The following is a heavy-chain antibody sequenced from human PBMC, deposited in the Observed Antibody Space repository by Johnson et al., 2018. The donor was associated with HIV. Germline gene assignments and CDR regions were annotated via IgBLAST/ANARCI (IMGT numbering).Heavy chain of an antibody. Sequence: VQLVESGGGVVQPGRSLKLSCAASGFPFSTYAVHWVRQSPGKGLEWVAVIGYDGSNKYYADSVKGRFTVSRDNAKNSLYLQMNSLRAEDTAVYFCARDAPNFFDSSGVRDDAFDIWGPGTMVTVSS. D-gene: IGHD3-22*01. V-gene: IGHV3-33*08. CDR2: IGYDGSNK. CDR1: GFPFSTYA. CDR3: ARDAPNFFDSSGVRDDAFDI. J-gene: IGHJ3*02.